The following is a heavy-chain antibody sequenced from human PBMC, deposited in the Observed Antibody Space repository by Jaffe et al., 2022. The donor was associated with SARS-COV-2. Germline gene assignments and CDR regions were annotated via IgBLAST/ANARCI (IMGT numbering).Heavy chain of an antibody. V-gene: IGHV1-46*01. CDR1: GYNFVDYY. CDR3: ARESRGRRNYVRGEWFDP. CDR2: SNPSGGST. D-gene: IGHD1-7*01. Sequence: QVHLVQSGAEVRKPGASVTVSCKASGYNFVDYYIHWVRQAPGQGLEWMAVSNPSGGSTTYSQKYQGRVTLTSDTSTGTVYMELSSLTSEDTAVYYCARESRGRRNYVRGEWFDPWGQGTLVTVSS. J-gene: IGHJ5*02.